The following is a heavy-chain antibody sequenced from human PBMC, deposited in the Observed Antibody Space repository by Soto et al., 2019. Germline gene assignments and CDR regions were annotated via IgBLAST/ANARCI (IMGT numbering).Heavy chain of an antibody. Sequence: EVQLVESGGTLVQPGGSLRLSCAASGFTFWGYWMYWVRQAPGKGLVWVSRINSDGGDISYADSVKGRFTIARDHAKNTLDLQMNTLGAGDTAVYYCAKGGMDNSGHVDYWGLGTRVTVSS. J-gene: IGHJ4*02. V-gene: IGHV3-74*01. CDR1: GFTFWGYW. CDR2: INSDGGDI. CDR3: AKGGMDNSGHVDY. D-gene: IGHD6-25*01.